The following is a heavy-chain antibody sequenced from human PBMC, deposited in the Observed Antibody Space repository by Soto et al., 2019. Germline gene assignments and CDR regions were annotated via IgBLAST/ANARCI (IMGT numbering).Heavy chain of an antibody. V-gene: IGHV4-61*01. CDR1: CGSVSSGSYY. J-gene: IGHJ6*02. CDR2: IYNSGST. CDR3: ARARITMVREVIKYNLDV. D-gene: IGHD3-10*01. Sequence: SETLSLTCTVSCGSVSSGSYYCSWIRQPPGKGLEWIGYIYNSGSTHSNPSLQSRVTISVDTCKNKFSLKLSSVTAADTGIYYCARARITMVREVIKYNLDVWGQGTTVTVSS.